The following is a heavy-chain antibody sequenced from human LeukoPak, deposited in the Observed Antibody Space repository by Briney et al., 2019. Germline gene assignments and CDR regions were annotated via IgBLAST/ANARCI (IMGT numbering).Heavy chain of an antibody. D-gene: IGHD2-15*01. CDR3: ARGGSSVSYYYYDMDV. CDR2: IRYDGSNK. Sequence: PGGSLRLSCAASGFTFSSYGMHWVRQAPGKGLEWVAFIRYDGSNKYYADSVKGRFTISRDNSKNTLYLQMGSLRAEDMAVYYCARGGSSVSYYYYDMDVWGKGTTVTVS. V-gene: IGHV3-30*02. CDR1: GFTFSSYG. J-gene: IGHJ6*03.